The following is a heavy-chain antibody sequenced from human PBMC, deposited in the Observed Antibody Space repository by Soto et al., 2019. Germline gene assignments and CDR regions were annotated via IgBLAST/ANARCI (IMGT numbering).Heavy chain of an antibody. CDR3: AKARAIAARDQVYFQH. CDR1: GFTFSSYA. Sequence: GGSLRLSCAASGFTFSSYAMSWVRQAPGKGLEWVSAISGSGGSTYYADSVKGRFTISRDNSKNTLYLQMNSLRAEDTAVYYCAKARAIAARDQVYFQHWGQGTLVTVSS. D-gene: IGHD6-6*01. CDR2: ISGSGGST. V-gene: IGHV3-23*01. J-gene: IGHJ1*01.